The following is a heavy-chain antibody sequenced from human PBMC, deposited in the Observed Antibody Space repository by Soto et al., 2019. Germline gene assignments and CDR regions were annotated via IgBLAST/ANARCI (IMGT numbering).Heavy chain of an antibody. J-gene: IGHJ4*02. CDR2: IYNSGIT. D-gene: IGHD2-21*01. V-gene: IGHV4-4*02. Sequence: KPSETLSLTCAVSGGSISTPNWWSWVRQPPGKGLEWIGEIYNSGITNHSPSLRSRVTISVDKSNNQFSLKLNSVTAADTAVYYCARYYQKMAPGGNCFDYWGQGTLVTVSS. CDR3: ARYYQKMAPGGNCFDY. CDR1: GGSISTPNW.